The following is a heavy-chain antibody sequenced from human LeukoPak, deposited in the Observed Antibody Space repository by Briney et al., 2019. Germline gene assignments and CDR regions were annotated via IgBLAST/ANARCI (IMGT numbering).Heavy chain of an antibody. D-gene: IGHD6-19*01. J-gene: IGHJ4*02. V-gene: IGHV3-9*01. CDR2: ISWNSGSI. CDR1: GFTFYDYA. CDR3: AKGIGPTAVAGLLDY. Sequence: PGGSLRLSCAASGFTFYDYAMHWVRHARGKGVEWVSGISWNSGSIGYADSVKGRFTISRDNAKNSLYLQMNSLRAEDTALYYCAKGIGPTAVAGLLDYWGQGTLVTVSS.